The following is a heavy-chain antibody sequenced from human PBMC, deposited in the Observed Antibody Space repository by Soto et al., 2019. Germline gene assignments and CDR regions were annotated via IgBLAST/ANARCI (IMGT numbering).Heavy chain of an antibody. Sequence: SRPTLVNPTQTLTLTCTFSGFSLSTSGMRVSWIRQPPGKALELLARIDWDDDKFYSTSLMTRLTISKDTSKNQVVLTMTNMDPVDTAVYYCTKDDPINRDWGQGTLVTVSS. CDR1: GFSLSTSGMR. V-gene: IGHV2-70*03. J-gene: IGHJ4*02. D-gene: IGHD1-1*01. CDR3: TKDDPINRD. CDR2: IDWDDDK.